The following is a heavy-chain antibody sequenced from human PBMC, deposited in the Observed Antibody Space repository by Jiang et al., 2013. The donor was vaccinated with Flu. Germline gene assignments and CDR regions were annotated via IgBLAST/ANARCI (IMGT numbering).Heavy chain of an antibody. D-gene: IGHD6-19*01. V-gene: IGHV6-1*01. CDR3: AREVAVEKLHLFYNWFDP. CDR2: TYYRSKWYN. Sequence: GLVKPSQTLSLTCAISGDSVSSNSAAWNWIRQSPSRGLEWLGRTYYRSKWYNDYAVSVKSRITINPDTSKNQFSLQLNSVTPEDTAVYYCAREVAVEKLHLFYNWFDPWGQGTLVTVSS. J-gene: IGHJ5*02. CDR1: GDSVSSNSAA.